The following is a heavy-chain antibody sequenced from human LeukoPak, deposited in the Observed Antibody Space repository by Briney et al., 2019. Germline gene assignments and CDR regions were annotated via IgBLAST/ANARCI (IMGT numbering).Heavy chain of an antibody. CDR3: ARVSPAYCSGGSCDFDY. CDR1: GYTFTSYG. V-gene: IGHV1-18*01. D-gene: IGHD2-15*01. J-gene: IGHJ4*02. Sequence: ASVKVSCKASGYTFTSYGISWVRQAPGQGLEWMGWISAYNGNTNHAQKLQGRVTMTTDTSTSTAYMELRSLRSDDTAVYYCARVSPAYCSGGSCDFDYWGQGTLVTVSS. CDR2: ISAYNGNT.